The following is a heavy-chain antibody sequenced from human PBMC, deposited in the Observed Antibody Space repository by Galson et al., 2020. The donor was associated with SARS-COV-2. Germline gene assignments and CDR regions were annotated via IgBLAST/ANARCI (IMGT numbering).Heavy chain of an antibody. CDR2: INHSGSP. CDR1: GGSFSGFY. CDR3: ARLYDWNDLDYDDGLGV. Sequence: SETLSLTCALYGGSFSGFYWSWIRQPPGKGLEWIAEINHSGSPNYNPSLKGRVPISEDTSKNQFSLKLSSVTAADTAVYYCARLYDWNDLDYDDGLGVWGQGTTVTVSS. V-gene: IGHV4-34*01. J-gene: IGHJ6*02. D-gene: IGHD1-1*01.